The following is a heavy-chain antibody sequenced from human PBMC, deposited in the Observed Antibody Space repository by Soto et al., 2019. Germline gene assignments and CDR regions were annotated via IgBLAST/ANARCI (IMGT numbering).Heavy chain of an antibody. CDR2: ITNTGGDT. V-gene: IGHV3-23*01. D-gene: IGHD3-22*01. CDR3: AKVGYYDSSGYRFDY. J-gene: IGHJ4*02. Sequence: PGGSLRLSCAASGFTFSSNAMSWVRQAPGKGLEWVSVITNTGGDTLYADSVKGRFTISRDNSKNTLYLQMNSLRAEDTAIYYCAKVGYYDSSGYRFDYWGQGTLVTVSS. CDR1: GFTFSSNA.